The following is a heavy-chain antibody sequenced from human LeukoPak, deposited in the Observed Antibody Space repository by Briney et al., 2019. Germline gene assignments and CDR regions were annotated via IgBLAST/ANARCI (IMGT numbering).Heavy chain of an antibody. CDR1: GYTFTGYY. J-gene: IGHJ4*02. CDR3: AREKGLIVGAQTYFDY. CDR2: INPNSGGT. Sequence: ASVKVSCKASGYTFTGYYMHWLRQAPGQGLEWMGWINPNSGGTNYAQKFQGRVTMTRDTSISTAYMELSRLRSDDTAVYYCAREKGLIVGAQTYFDYWGQGTLVTVSS. D-gene: IGHD1-26*01. V-gene: IGHV1-2*02.